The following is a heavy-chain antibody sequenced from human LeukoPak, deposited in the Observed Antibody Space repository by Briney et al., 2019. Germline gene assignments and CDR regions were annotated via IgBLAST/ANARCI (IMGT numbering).Heavy chain of an antibody. CDR2: IYHSGST. Sequence: SETLSLTCTVSGYSISSGYYWGWIRPPPGKGLEWIGIIYHSGSTYYNPSLKSRVTISVDTSKNQFSLKLSSVTAADTAVYYCATENYVWGTQDYWGQGTLVTVSS. D-gene: IGHD3-16*01. CDR3: ATENYVWGTQDY. V-gene: IGHV4-38-2*02. J-gene: IGHJ4*02. CDR1: GYSISSGYY.